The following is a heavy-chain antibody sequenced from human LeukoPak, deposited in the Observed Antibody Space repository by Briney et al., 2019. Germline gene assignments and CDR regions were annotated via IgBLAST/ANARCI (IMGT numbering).Heavy chain of an antibody. D-gene: IGHD5-24*01. CDR2: IIPIFGTA. Sequence: GASVKVSCKASGGTFSSYAISWVRQAPVQGLEWMGGIIPIFGTANYAQKFQGRVTITADESTSTAYMELSSLRSDDTAVYYCARDRGEMATITDYYFDYWGQGTLVSVSS. J-gene: IGHJ4*02. V-gene: IGHV1-69*13. CDR1: GGTFSSYA. CDR3: ARDRGEMATITDYYFDY.